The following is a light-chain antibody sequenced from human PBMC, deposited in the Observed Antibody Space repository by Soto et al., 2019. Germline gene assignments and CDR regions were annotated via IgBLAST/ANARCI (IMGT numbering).Light chain of an antibody. CDR2: GAY. CDR1: QSLTSSY. CDR3: QQYNNRPQIN. J-gene: IGKJ5*01. Sequence: PVKRATLSCRASQSLTSSYLAWYQKKPGQSPRLLIYGAYRRATGIPARFSGSGSGTEFTLTISRLKSEDFAVYYCQQYNNRPQINVGNGTRRAIK. V-gene: IGKV3D-15*01.